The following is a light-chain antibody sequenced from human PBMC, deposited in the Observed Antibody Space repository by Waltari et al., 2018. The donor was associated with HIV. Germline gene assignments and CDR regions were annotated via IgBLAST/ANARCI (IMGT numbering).Light chain of an antibody. CDR3: AAWDDSLKGWV. Sequence: QSVLTQPPSASGTPGQRVTISCSGSSSNIGTKTVSWDRQPPGTAPKLPIHDNNHRPSGVPDRFSGSKSGTSASLAISGLQSEDEADYYCAAWDDSLKGWVFGGGTTLAVL. CDR1: SSNIGTKT. CDR2: DNN. V-gene: IGLV1-44*01. J-gene: IGLJ3*02.